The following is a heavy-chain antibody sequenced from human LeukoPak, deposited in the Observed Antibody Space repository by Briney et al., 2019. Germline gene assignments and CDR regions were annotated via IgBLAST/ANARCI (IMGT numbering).Heavy chain of an antibody. V-gene: IGHV3-30*18. D-gene: IGHD4-23*01. CDR1: GFTFSSYG. CDR3: AKLYGGNTDAFDI. CDR2: ISYDGSNK. Sequence: PGGSLRLSCAASGFTFSSYGMHWVRQAPGKGLEWVAVISYDGSNKYYADSVKGRFTISRDNSKNTLYLQMNSLRAEDTAVYYCAKLYGGNTDAFDIWGQGTMVTVSS. J-gene: IGHJ3*02.